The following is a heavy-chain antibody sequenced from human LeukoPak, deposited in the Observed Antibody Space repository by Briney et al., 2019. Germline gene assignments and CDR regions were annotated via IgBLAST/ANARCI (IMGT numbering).Heavy chain of an antibody. J-gene: IGHJ6*02. CDR2: TSYDGSNK. V-gene: IGHV3-30*18. CDR3: AKDKGGFVSYYYGMNV. D-gene: IGHD5-12*01. Sequence: GGSLRLSCAASGFSFSTNPMSWVRQAPGKGLEWVAVTSYDGSNKYYADSVKGRFTISRDNSKNTLYLQMNSLRAEDTAVYYCAKDKGGFVSYYYGMNVWGQGTTVTVSS. CDR1: GFSFSTNP.